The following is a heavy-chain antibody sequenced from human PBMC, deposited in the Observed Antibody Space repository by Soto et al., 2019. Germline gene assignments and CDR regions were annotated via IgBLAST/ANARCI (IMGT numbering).Heavy chain of an antibody. CDR3: AREWFGEKAFDI. CDR2: ISSSSSYI. Sequence: EVQLVESGGGLVKPGGSLRLSCAASGFTFSSYSMNWVRQAPGKGLEWVSSISSSSSYIYYADSVKGRFTISRDNAKNSLYLQMNSLRAEDTAVYYCAREWFGEKAFDIWGQGTMVTVSS. CDR1: GFTFSSYS. J-gene: IGHJ3*02. V-gene: IGHV3-21*01. D-gene: IGHD3-10*01.